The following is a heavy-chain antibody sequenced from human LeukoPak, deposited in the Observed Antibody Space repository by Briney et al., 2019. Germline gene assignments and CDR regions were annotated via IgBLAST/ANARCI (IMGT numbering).Heavy chain of an antibody. CDR1: GGSVRSGSFY. Sequence: LETLSLTCTVSGGSVRSGSFYWNWIRQPPGKGLEWIGYMHSSGSTSYNPSLKSRVTISVDTSNNQSSLKLSSVTAADTAVYYCARVGGRRYSRWGQGTLVTVSS. J-gene: IGHJ4*02. D-gene: IGHD2-15*01. CDR3: ARVGGRRYSR. V-gene: IGHV4-61*01. CDR2: MHSSGST.